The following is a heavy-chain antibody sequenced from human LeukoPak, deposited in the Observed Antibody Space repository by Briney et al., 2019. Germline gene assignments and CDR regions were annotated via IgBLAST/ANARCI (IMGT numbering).Heavy chain of an antibody. J-gene: IGHJ5*02. D-gene: IGHD3-9*01. CDR2: ISGSSSSSDCGAI. CDR1: GFTFSTYS. Sequence: GGSLRLSCTASGFTFSTYSMNWVRQAPGRGLEWVSYISGSSSSSDCGAIPYADSVKGRFTISRDNAENSLYLQMNSLRGEDTAVYYCARGYFDIAPWGQGRLVSVCS. CDR3: ARGYFDIAP. V-gene: IGHV3-48*04.